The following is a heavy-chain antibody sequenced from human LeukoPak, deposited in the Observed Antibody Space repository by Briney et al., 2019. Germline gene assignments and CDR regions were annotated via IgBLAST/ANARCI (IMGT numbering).Heavy chain of an antibody. CDR2: IGAAGDT. CDR1: AFIFSNYD. J-gene: IGHJ6*02. V-gene: IGHV3-13*01. Sequence: GGSLRLSCAASAFIFSNYDMHWVRQATGKGLEWVSAIGAAGDTYYPGSVKGRFTISRENANNSLHLQMNSLRAGDTAVYYCARVGSYYDFWSGYRNFYGMDVWGQGTTVTVSS. CDR3: ARVGSYYDFWSGYRNFYGMDV. D-gene: IGHD3-3*01.